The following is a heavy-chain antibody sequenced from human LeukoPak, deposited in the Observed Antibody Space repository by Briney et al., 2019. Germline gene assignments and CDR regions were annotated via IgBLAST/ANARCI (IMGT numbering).Heavy chain of an antibody. V-gene: IGHV5-51*01. CDR2: VYPGDSYT. CDR1: GYTFTSYW. CDR3: ARQDCSRANCQYYFDY. Sequence: GESLKISCKGSGYTFTSYWIGWVRQMPGRGLEWMGIVYPGDSYTTYSPSFQGQVTISADKSISTAYLQWSSLKASDTAIYYCARQDCSRANCQYYFDYWGQGTLVTVSS. J-gene: IGHJ4*02. D-gene: IGHD2-2*01.